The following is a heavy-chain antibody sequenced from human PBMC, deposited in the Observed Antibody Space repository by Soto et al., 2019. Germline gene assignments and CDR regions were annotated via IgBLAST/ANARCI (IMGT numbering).Heavy chain of an antibody. V-gene: IGHV3-33*01. D-gene: IGHD6-6*01. CDR3: ARVTYSSSAAPFRYHGMDV. CDR1: GFTFRSYG. Sequence: QVQLVESGGGVVQPGRSLRLSCAASGFTFRSYGMHWVRQAPGKGLEWVAVIWYDGGNKHYADSVKGRFTISRDNSKNTLYLQMKSLRAEDTAVYYCARVTYSSSAAPFRYHGMDVWGQGTTVTVSS. J-gene: IGHJ6*02. CDR2: IWYDGGNK.